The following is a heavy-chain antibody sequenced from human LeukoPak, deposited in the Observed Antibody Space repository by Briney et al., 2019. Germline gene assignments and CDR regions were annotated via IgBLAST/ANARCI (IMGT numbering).Heavy chain of an antibody. CDR3: ASQRGYRPDY. V-gene: IGHV4-4*02. J-gene: IGHJ4*02. CDR2: ISQSART. D-gene: IGHD2-15*01. CDR1: SGSITNNW. Sequence: PSGTLSLTCAVTSGSITNNWWTWVRQPPGKGLEWIGEISQSARTNYNPSLKSRVTLSIDKSRNQFSLTMISVTAADTAVYYCASQRGYRPDYWGQGALVTVSS.